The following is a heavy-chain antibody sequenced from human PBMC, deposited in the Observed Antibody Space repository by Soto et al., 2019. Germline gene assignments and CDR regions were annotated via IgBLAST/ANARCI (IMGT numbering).Heavy chain of an antibody. CDR1: GFIFRSYW. V-gene: IGHV3-7*01. D-gene: IGHD6-19*01. CDR3: ARDGVEAGLYLDN. J-gene: IGHJ4*02. CDR2: INQDGSEK. Sequence: EVQLVESGGGLVQPGGSLRLSCAASGFIFRSYWMSWVHQAPGKGLEWVANINQDGSEKYYVDSVRGRFIISRDNAENSLYLQMNSLRAEDTAVYYCARDGVEAGLYLDNWGQGTLVTVST.